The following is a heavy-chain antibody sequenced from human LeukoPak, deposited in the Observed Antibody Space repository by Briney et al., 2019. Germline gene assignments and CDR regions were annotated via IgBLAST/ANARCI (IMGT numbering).Heavy chain of an antibody. J-gene: IGHJ4*02. Sequence: PSETLSLTCTVSGGSISSYYWSWIRQPPGKGLEWIGYIYYSGSTNYNPSLKSRVTISVDTSKNQFSLKLSSVTAADTAVYYCAGYCSGGSCYRHFDYWGQGTLVTVSS. CDR2: IYYSGST. D-gene: IGHD2-15*01. CDR3: AGYCSGGSCYRHFDY. V-gene: IGHV4-59*12. CDR1: GGSISSYY.